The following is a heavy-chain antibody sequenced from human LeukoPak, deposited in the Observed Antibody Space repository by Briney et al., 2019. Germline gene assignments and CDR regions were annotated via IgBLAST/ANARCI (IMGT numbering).Heavy chain of an antibody. V-gene: IGHV4-34*01. CDR2: INHSGST. D-gene: IGHD6-25*01. J-gene: IGHJ6*03. CDR3: ARGRGYVEIPRNYYYYYMDV. CDR1: GGSFSGYY. Sequence: SETLSLTCAVYGGSFSGYYWSWIRQPPGKGLEWIGEINHSGSTNYNPSLKSRVTISVDTSKSQFSLKLSSVTAADTAVYYCARGRGYVEIPRNYYYYYMDVWGKGTTVTVSS.